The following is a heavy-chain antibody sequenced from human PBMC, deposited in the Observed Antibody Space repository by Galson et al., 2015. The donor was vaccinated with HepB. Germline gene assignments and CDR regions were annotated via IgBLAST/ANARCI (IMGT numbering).Heavy chain of an antibody. CDR1: GFTFSSYA. CDR2: ISGSGGST. CDR3: AKDLAREPAAIPMDV. Sequence: SLRLSCAASGFTFSSYAMSWVRQAPGKGLEWVSAISGSGGSTYYADSVKGRFTISRDNSKNTLYLQMNSLRAEDTAVYYCAKDLAREPAAIPMDVWGQGTTVTVSS. D-gene: IGHD2-2*02. J-gene: IGHJ6*02. V-gene: IGHV3-23*01.